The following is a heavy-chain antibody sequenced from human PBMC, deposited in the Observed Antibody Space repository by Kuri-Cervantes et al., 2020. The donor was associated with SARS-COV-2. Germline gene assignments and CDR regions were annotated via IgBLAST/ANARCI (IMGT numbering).Heavy chain of an antibody. CDR3: ARDSEMTRDAFEI. D-gene: IGHD4-11*01. CDR1: GGTLSTYT. V-gene: IGHV1-69*04. J-gene: IGHJ3*02. CDR2: IIPVLRVE. Sequence: SETVSCKASGGTLSTYTITWVRQAPGQGLEWMGRIIPVLRVENYAQKFQGRVTITADKSTNTAYMELTSLRSEDTAVYYCARDSEMTRDAFEIWGQGTMVTVSS.